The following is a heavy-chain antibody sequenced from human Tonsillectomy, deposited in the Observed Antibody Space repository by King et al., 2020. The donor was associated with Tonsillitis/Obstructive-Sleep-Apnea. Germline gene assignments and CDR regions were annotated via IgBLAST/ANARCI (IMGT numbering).Heavy chain of an antibody. CDR2: MSSYGDNT. Sequence: VQLVESGGGLVQPGGSLRLSCAASGFTFSSYNMYWVRQAPGKGLEYVSGMSSYGDNTYYENSVKGRFTISRDNSKNSLYLQMGSLRTEDMAVYYCARDVCSSASCHPYFYGMDVRGQATTVTASS. CDR3: ARDVCSSASCHPYFYGMDV. CDR1: GFTFSSYN. J-gene: IGHJ6*02. D-gene: IGHD2-2*01. V-gene: IGHV3-64*01.